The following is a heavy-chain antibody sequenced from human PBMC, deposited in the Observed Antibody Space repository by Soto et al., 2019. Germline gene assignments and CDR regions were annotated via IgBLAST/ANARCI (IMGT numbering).Heavy chain of an antibody. CDR1: GGSISTYY. CDR3: VGGLFGQFTTGC. V-gene: IGHV4-59*08. J-gene: IGHJ4*02. CDR2: IYYSGNT. D-gene: IGHD3-10*01. Sequence: SETLSLTCTVSGGSISTYYWSFIRQPPGKGLEWIGYIYYSGNTNYNPSLKSRVTISVDTSKNQFSLKLSSLTAADTAVYYCVGGLFGQFTTGCWGQGTLVTVS.